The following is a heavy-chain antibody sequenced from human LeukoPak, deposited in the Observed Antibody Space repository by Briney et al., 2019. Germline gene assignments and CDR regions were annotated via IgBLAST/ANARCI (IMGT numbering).Heavy chain of an antibody. V-gene: IGHV3-21*01. Sequence: KPGGSLRLSCAASGFTFSSYSMNWVRQAPGKGLEWVSSISSSGSSMFYADSVKGRFTISRDNAKNSLYLQMNSLRAGDTALYYCARDYLVVPAAMWWFDPRGQGTLVTVSS. J-gene: IGHJ5*02. CDR2: ISSSGSSM. CDR1: GFTFSSYS. D-gene: IGHD2-2*01. CDR3: ARDYLVVPAAMWWFDP.